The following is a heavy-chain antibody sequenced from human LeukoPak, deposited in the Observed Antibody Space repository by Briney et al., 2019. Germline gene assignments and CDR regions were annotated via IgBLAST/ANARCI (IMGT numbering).Heavy chain of an antibody. D-gene: IGHD2-2*02. CDR3: ARWGCSSTSCYSSNYYGMDV. V-gene: IGHV3-21*01. Sequence: PGGSLRPSCAASGFTFSSYSMNWVRQAPGKGLEWVSSISSSSSYIYYADSVKGRFTISRDNAKNSLYLQMNSLRAEDTAVYYCARWGCSSTSCYSSNYYGMDVWGQGTTVTVSS. J-gene: IGHJ6*02. CDR2: ISSSSSYI. CDR1: GFTFSSYS.